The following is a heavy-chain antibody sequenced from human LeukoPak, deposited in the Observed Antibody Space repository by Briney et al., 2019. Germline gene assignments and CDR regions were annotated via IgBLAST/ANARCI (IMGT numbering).Heavy chain of an antibody. CDR1: GGSISSSSYY. J-gene: IGHJ4*02. V-gene: IGHV4-39*01. CDR2: IYYSGST. D-gene: IGHD1-14*01. CDR3: ARRGIFDY. Sequence: PSETLSLTCTVSGGSISSSSYYWGWVRQPPGKGLEWIGNIYYSGSTHHNPTLKSRVTISVDTSKNQFSLKLSSVTAADTAVYYCARRGIFDYWGQGVLVTVSS.